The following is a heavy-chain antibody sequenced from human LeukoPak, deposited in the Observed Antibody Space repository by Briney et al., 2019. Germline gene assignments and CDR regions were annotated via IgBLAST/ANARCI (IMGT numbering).Heavy chain of an antibody. D-gene: IGHD2-2*02. CDR1: GFTFSSYA. V-gene: IGHV3-23*01. CDR2: ISGSGGST. Sequence: GGSLRLSCAASGFTFSSYAMSWVHQAPGKGLEWVSAISGSGGSTYYADSVKGRFTISRDNSKNTLYLQMNSLRAEDTAVYYCAKKPSIVVVPAAIDYWGQGTLVTVSS. J-gene: IGHJ4*02. CDR3: AKKPSIVVVPAAIDY.